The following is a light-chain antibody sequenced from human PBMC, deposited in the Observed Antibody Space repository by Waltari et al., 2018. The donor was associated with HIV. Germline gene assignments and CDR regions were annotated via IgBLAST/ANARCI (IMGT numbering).Light chain of an antibody. CDR2: DAS. CDR3: QQYSSAPFT. Sequence: DIQMTQSPSSLSASVGDRVTITCRASQGISNYLVWYQQRPGKRPKLLIYDASTLQSGVPSRFRGSGSGTDFTLTISSLQPEDVASYYCQQYSSAPFTFGPWTKVDIK. V-gene: IGKV1-27*01. J-gene: IGKJ3*01. CDR1: QGISNY.